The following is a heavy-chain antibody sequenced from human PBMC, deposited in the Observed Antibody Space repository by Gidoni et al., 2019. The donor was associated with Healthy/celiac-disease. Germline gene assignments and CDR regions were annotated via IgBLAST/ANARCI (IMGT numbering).Heavy chain of an antibody. CDR3: ARAPYYYDSSGYPDY. CDR1: AYTFTSDG. V-gene: IGHV1-18*01. CDR2: ISAYNGNT. Sequence: VQLVQSGAEVKKPGASVKLSCKASAYTFTSDGISWVRQAPGQGLEWMGWISAYNGNTNYAQKLQGRVTMTTDTSTSTAYMELRSLRSDDTAVYYCARAPYYYDSSGYPDYWGQGTLVTVSS. D-gene: IGHD3-22*01. J-gene: IGHJ4*02.